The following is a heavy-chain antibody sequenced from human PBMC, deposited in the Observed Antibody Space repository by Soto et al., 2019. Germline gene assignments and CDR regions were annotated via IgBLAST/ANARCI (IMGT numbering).Heavy chain of an antibody. Sequence: QVQLVQSGAEVKKPGASVKVSCKASGYTFASYAMNWVRQAPGQRLECMGWINAGNGNTKYSQKFQGRVTITRDTPATTAYMELSILRAEDTAVYYCATVVSSMLRGVSFGDGFENWGQGTMVTVSS. J-gene: IGHJ3*02. D-gene: IGHD2-8*01. CDR3: ATVVSSMLRGVSFGDGFEN. V-gene: IGHV1-3*01. CDR2: INAGNGNT. CDR1: GYTFASYA.